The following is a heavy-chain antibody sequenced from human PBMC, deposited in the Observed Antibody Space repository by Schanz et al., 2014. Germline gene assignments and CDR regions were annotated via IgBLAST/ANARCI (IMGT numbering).Heavy chain of an antibody. D-gene: IGHD3-10*01. CDR1: GFPFSTYS. CDR2: IRSDNNYI. J-gene: IGHJ3*02. V-gene: IGHV3-21*01. Sequence: EIHLVESGGGLFKPGGSLRLSCVASGFPFSTYSIHWVRQAPGKGLEWVSYIRSDNNYIYYADSVKGRFTISRDNAKNSLFLQMNSLTAEDTAVYYCVREDMVRGIRAFDIWGQGTMVTVSS. CDR3: VREDMVRGIRAFDI.